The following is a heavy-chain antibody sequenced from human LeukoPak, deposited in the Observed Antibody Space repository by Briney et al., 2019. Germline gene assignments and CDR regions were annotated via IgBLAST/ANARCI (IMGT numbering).Heavy chain of an antibody. Sequence: GGSLRLSCAASGFTFSSYAMSWVPQAPGKGLEWVSAISGSGGSTYYADSVKGRFTISRDNSKNTLYLQMNSLRAEDTAVYYSAKDSIVVVPAAIPSLELTGTDYWGQGTLVTVSS. CDR1: GFTFSSYA. D-gene: IGHD2-2*02. CDR3: AKDSIVVVPAAIPSLELTGTDY. J-gene: IGHJ4*02. CDR2: ISGSGGST. V-gene: IGHV3-23*01.